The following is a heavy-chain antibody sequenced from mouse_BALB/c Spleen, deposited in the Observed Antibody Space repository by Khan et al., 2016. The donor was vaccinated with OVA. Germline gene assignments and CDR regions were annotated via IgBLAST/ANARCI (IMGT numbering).Heavy chain of an antibody. CDR1: GYSITSGYS. CDR2: IHYSGST. V-gene: IGHV3-1*02. D-gene: IGHD2-4*01. CDR3: ATMITTGACFAY. Sequence: EVKLLESGPDLVKPSQSLSLTCTVTGYSITSGYSWHWIRQFPGNKLEWMVYIHYSGSTNYNPSLKSRISIIRDTSKNQFFLQLNSVTTEDTATYYCATMITTGACFAYWGQGTLVTVSA. J-gene: IGHJ3*01.